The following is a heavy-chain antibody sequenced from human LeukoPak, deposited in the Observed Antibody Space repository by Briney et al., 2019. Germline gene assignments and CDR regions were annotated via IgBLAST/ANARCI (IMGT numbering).Heavy chain of an antibody. CDR3: ASLDTAMEYYYYGMDV. D-gene: IGHD5-18*01. Sequence: SVKVSCKASGGTFSSYAISWVRQAPGQGLEWMGRIIPILGIANYAQKFQGRVTITRDTSASTAYMELSSLRSEDTAVYYCASLDTAMEYYYYGMDVWGQGTTVTVSS. V-gene: IGHV1-69*04. CDR1: GGTFSSYA. J-gene: IGHJ6*02. CDR2: IIPILGIA.